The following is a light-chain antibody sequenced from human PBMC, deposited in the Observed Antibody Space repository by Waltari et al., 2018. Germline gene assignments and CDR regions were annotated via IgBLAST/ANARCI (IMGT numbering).Light chain of an antibody. CDR3: QQYASPPIT. J-gene: IGKJ5*01. CDR2: GAS. Sequence: EILLTQSPGTLSLSPGERATLSCRASQNVGKNYLGWYQQRPGQPPRLLIFGASNRATGIPDRLSGSGSGTDFTLTISRLESEDFAVYFCQQYASPPITFGQGTRLE. V-gene: IGKV3-20*01. CDR1: QNVGKNY.